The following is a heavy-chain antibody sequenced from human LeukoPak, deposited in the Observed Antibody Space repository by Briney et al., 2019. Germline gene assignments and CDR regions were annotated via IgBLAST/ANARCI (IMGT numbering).Heavy chain of an antibody. V-gene: IGHV4-39*06. CDR1: GGSMTAGDYY. Sequence: SETLSLTCTVSGGSMTAGDYYWGWVRQPPGTGLHWIAPSYQGASLKSRATISLDTSKNRFPLRLTSVTAADTAVYYCARISGLYQEALGVWGPGITVTVSS. J-gene: IGHJ6*02. CDR2: S. CDR3: ARISGLYQEALGV. D-gene: IGHD3-16*02.